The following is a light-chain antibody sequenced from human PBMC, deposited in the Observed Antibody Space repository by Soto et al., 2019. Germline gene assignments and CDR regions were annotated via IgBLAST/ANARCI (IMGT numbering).Light chain of an antibody. CDR2: GAA. Sequence: EIVMTQSPATLSVSPGERATLSCRASQSVFSSLAWYQQKPGQAPRLLIYGAATRATGIPARFSGSGSGTEFTLTSSRLQSEDFAVYYCQQYHNWPAFGQGTKVEIK. CDR1: QSVFSS. J-gene: IGKJ1*01. CDR3: QQYHNWPA. V-gene: IGKV3-15*01.